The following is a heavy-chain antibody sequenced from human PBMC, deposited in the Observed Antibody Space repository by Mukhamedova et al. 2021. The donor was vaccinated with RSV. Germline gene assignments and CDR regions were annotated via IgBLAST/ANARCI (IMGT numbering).Heavy chain of an antibody. CDR2: IYSGGYTT. D-gene: IGHD3-3*01. Sequence: GLEWVAVIYSGGYTTYYADTVKGRFTISRDNSKDTLYLQINGLRAEDTAVYYCAKESTPSRPGVAIMSYFDSWGQGTPVTVSS. CDR3: AKESTPSRPGVAIMSYFDS. J-gene: IGHJ4*02. V-gene: IGHV3-23*03.